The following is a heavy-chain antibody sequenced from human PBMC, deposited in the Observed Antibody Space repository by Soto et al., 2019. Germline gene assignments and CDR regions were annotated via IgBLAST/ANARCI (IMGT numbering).Heavy chain of an antibody. J-gene: IGHJ4*02. CDR1: GASVRSGSYY. CDR2: IYYSGST. Sequence: SETLSLTCTVSGASVRSGSYYWSWIRQPPGKGLEWIGYIYYSGSTNYNPSLKSRVTISVDTSKNQFSLKLSSVTAADTAVYYCARFLVGATKRGFDYWGQGTLVTVSS. CDR3: ARFLVGATKRGFDY. D-gene: IGHD1-26*01. V-gene: IGHV4-61*01.